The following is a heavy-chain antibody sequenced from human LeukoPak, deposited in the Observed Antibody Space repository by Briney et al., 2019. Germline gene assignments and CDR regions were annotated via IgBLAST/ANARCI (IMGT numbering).Heavy chain of an antibody. V-gene: IGHV3-7*01. CDR1: GFSFNSYW. J-gene: IGHJ6*02. Sequence: GGSLRLSCAASGFSFNSYWMNWVRQVPGKGLEWVANINQDRSEKSYVDSVKGRFTISRDNAKNSLYLQMNSLRAEDTAVYYCARDHCSSSSCYTYYGMELWGQGTTVTVSS. D-gene: IGHD2-2*02. CDR3: ARDHCSSSSCYTYYGMEL. CDR2: INQDRSEK.